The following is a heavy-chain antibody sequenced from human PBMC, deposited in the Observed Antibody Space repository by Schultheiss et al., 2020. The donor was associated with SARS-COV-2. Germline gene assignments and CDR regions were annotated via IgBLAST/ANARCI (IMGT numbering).Heavy chain of an antibody. V-gene: IGHV3-15*01. Sequence: GESLKISCAASGFTFSRYGMHWVRQAPGKGLEWVGRIKSKTDGGTTDYAAPVKGRFTISRDNSKNTLYLQMNSLRAEDTAVYYCARVKRWLQSLYFDYWGQGTLVTVSS. J-gene: IGHJ4*02. CDR2: IKSKTDGGTT. CDR3: ARVKRWLQSLYFDY. CDR1: GFTFSRYG. D-gene: IGHD5-24*01.